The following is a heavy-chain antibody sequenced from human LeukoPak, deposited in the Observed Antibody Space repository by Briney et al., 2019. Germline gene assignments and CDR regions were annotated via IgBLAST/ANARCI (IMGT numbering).Heavy chain of an antibody. D-gene: IGHD4-17*01. CDR2: IYYSGST. J-gene: IGHJ4*02. CDR3: ARLATYGDFSD. Sequence: SETLSLTCTVSGGSISSYYWSWIRQPPGKGLEWIGYIYYSGSTNYNPSLKSRVTISIDTSKNQLSLRLSSVTAADTAVYYCARLATYGDFSDWGQGTLVTVSS. V-gene: IGHV4-59*08. CDR1: GGSISSYY.